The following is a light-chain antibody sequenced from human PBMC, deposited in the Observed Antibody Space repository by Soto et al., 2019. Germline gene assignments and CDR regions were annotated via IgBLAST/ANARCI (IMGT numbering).Light chain of an antibody. CDR2: AAS. V-gene: IGKV1-39*01. CDR3: QQSYSTPRT. Sequence: DIQMTQSPSSLSASVGDRVTITCRASQSISSYLNWYQQKPGKAPKPLIYAASSLQSGVPSRFSGSGSGTDFTLTISSLQPEDFATYYCQQSYSTPRTFGQATRLEIK. CDR1: QSISSY. J-gene: IGKJ5*01.